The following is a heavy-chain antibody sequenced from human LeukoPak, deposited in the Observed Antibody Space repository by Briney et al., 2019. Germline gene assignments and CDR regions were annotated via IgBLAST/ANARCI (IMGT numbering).Heavy chain of an antibody. CDR3: ARKPGNYGPFDI. Sequence: GESLKISCKASGYSFSNHWIGWVRQMPGKGLEYMGIIYPVDSDARYSPSFRGQVTMSADMSINTAYLQWSSLKASDTAMYYCARKPGNYGPFDIWGQGTMVTVSS. CDR2: IYPVDSDA. J-gene: IGHJ3*02. V-gene: IGHV5-51*01. D-gene: IGHD1-7*01. CDR1: GYSFSNHW.